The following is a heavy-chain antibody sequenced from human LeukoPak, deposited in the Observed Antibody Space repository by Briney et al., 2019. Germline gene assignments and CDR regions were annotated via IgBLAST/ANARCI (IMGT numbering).Heavy chain of an antibody. CDR1: GCTVISNY. CDR3: ARVFPTQYYYDSSGYLDY. Sequence: GGSLRLSCAASGCTVISNYMSWVRQAPGKGLEWVSVIYSGGSTYYADSVKGRFTISRDNSKNTLYLQMNSLRAEDTAVYYCARVFPTQYYYDSSGYLDYWGQGTLVTVSS. J-gene: IGHJ4*02. CDR2: IYSGGST. V-gene: IGHV3-53*01. D-gene: IGHD3-22*01.